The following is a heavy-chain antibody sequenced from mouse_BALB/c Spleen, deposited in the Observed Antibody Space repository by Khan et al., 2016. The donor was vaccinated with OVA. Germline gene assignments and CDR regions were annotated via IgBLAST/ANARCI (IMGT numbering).Heavy chain of an antibody. V-gene: IGHV5-9-3*01. Sequence: EVELVESGGGLVKPGGSLKLSCSASGFTFSTYAMSWVRQTPEKRLECVATISTGGHYTFYPDSVKGRVTISRDNAKNTLYLQMSSLRSEDTAMYYWASSLVDYHAMDYWGQGTSVTV. J-gene: IGHJ4*01. CDR2: ISTGGHYT. CDR1: GFTFSTYA. CDR3: ASSLVDYHAMDY. D-gene: IGHD2-2*01.